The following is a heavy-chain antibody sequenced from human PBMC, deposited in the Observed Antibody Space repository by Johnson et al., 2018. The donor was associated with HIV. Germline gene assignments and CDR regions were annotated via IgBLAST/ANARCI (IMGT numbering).Heavy chain of an antibody. V-gene: IGHV3-30-3*01. D-gene: IGHD6-13*01. Sequence: VQLVESGGGVVQPGRSLRLSCAASGFTFSSYAMHWVRQAPGKGLEWVAVISYDGSNKYYADSVKGRFTIYRDNSKNTLYLQMNSLRAEDTAVYYCARDDLGNPFSSYDAFDIWGQGTMVTVSS. CDR2: ISYDGSNK. J-gene: IGHJ3*02. CDR1: GFTFSSYA. CDR3: ARDDLGNPFSSYDAFDI.